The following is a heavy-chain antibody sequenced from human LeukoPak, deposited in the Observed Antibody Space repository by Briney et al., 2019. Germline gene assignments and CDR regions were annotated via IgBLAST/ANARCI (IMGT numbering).Heavy chain of an antibody. J-gene: IGHJ4*02. CDR1: GGSISSSSYY. D-gene: IGHD3-9*01. CDR3: ARDTSIDDILTDLPPPFDY. CDR2: IYYSGST. V-gene: IGHV4-39*07. Sequence: PSETLSLTCTVSGGSISSSSYYWGWIRQPPGRGLEWIVSIYYSGSTYYNPSLKSRVTISVDTSKNQFSLKLSSVTAADTAVYYCARDTSIDDILTDLPPPFDYWGQGTLVTVSS.